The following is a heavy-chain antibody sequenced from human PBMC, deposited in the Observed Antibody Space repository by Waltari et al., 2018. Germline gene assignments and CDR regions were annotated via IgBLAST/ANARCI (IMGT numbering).Heavy chain of an antibody. Sequence: EVQLVESGGGLVQPGGSLRLSCAASEFIVSNFWMTWVRQAQGKGLEWVANINEDGSEKNYVDSVKGRFTISRDNAKNSLYLQMNSLRPEDTAVYYCASGGHVDYCGQGTLVTVSS. CDR2: INEDGSEK. V-gene: IGHV3-7*01. J-gene: IGHJ4*02. CDR1: EFIVSNFW. CDR3: ASGGHVDY.